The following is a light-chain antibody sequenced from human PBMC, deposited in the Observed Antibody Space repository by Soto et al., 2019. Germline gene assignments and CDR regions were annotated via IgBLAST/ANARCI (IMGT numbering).Light chain of an antibody. CDR3: QQYKPPWT. CDR1: ESVSSN. V-gene: IGKV3-15*01. CDR2: DAS. J-gene: IGKJ1*01. Sequence: EVVLTQSPATRSVSPGVRATLSCRASESVSSNLAWYQLKPGHAPRLLLYDASTRATGIPARFSGSGSGTEFTLTISSLQSEDFAVYYCQQYKPPWTFGQGTKVDIK.